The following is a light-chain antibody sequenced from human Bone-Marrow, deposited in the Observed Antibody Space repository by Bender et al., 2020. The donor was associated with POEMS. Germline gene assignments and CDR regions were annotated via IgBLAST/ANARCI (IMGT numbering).Light chain of an antibody. J-gene: IGLJ1*01. CDR3: SSYAGNNMYV. Sequence: QSALTQPASVSGSPGQSITISCTGTSNDVGAYSYIAWYQHHPGKVPKLLIYEVNQRPSGVPHRFSGSKSGNTASLTVSGLQAEDEADYYCSSYAGNNMYVFGTGTMVTVL. V-gene: IGLV2-8*01. CDR2: EVN. CDR1: SNDVGAYSY.